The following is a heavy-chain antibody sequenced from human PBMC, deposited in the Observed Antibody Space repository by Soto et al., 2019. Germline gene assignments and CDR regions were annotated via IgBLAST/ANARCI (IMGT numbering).Heavy chain of an antibody. V-gene: IGHV4-59*01. J-gene: IGHJ4*02. Sequence: QVQLQESGPGLVKPSETLSLTCTVSGGSISSYYWSWIRQPPGKGLEWIGYIYYSGSTNYNPSLKSRVTISVDTSKNQFSLKLSSVTAVDTAVYYCARSVAGPPLFDYWGQGTLVTVSS. CDR3: ARSVAGPPLFDY. CDR1: GGSISSYY. CDR2: IYYSGST.